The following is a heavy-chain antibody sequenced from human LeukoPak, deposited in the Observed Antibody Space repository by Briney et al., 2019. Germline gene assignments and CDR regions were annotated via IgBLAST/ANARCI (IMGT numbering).Heavy chain of an antibody. Sequence: SETLSLTCAVSGGSLSSNEWWSWVRQPPGKGLEWIGEIRHRQSTNYNPSVKSRLTISIDKSKNRFSLSLRSVTAADTAVYYCARDQAPRMITFGTPRSWFDPWGQGTLVTVSS. J-gene: IGHJ5*02. CDR1: GGSLSSNEW. V-gene: IGHV4-4*02. CDR3: ARDQAPRMITFGTPRSWFDP. CDR2: IRHRQST. D-gene: IGHD3-16*01.